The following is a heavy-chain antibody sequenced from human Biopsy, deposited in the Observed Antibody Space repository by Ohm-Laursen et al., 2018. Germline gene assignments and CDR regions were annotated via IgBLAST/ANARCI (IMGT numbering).Heavy chain of an antibody. CDR3: ARDETGSSVFGPYYYGMDV. CDR1: GYSFTKYY. D-gene: IGHD3-9*01. Sequence: SSVKVSCKASGYSFTKYYINWVRQAPGQGLEWMGIINPTGGTTSYAEEFQGRVTLTRDTSTGTVYLELNSLIYEDTALYYCARDETGSSVFGPYYYGMDVWGQGTTVTVSS. J-gene: IGHJ6*02. V-gene: IGHV1-46*01. CDR2: INPTGGTT.